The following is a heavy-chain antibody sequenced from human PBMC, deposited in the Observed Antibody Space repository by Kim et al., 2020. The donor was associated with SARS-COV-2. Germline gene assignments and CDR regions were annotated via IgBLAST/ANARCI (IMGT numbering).Heavy chain of an antibody. Sequence: YYTGSVKGRFTISRENAKNSWYLQMNSVRAGETAVYYCARAASGGSSLDYWGQGTLVTVSS. V-gene: IGHV3-13*01. CDR3: ARAASGGSSLDY. D-gene: IGHD2-15*01. J-gene: IGHJ4*02.